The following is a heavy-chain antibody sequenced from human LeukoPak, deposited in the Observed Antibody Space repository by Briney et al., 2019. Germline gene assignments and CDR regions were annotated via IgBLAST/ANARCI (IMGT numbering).Heavy chain of an antibody. CDR3: ATCSSISCSRGNWLDP. CDR2: ISSSSKTI. D-gene: IGHD2-2*01. CDR1: GFTFNNYS. Sequence: GGSLRLSCAASGFTFNNYSMNWVRQAPGKGLEWVSYISSSSKTIYYADSVKGRFTISRDNAKNSLYLQMNSLRAEDTAVYYCATCSSISCSRGNWLDPWGQGTLVTVSS. V-gene: IGHV3-48*01. J-gene: IGHJ5*02.